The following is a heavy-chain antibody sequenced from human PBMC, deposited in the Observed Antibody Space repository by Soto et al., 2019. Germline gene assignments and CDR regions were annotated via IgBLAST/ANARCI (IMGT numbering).Heavy chain of an antibody. CDR3: ARPLWRDDYNWGYFDL. D-gene: IGHD4-4*01. Sequence: QVQLVESGGGVVQPGRSLRLSCAASGFTFSNYAMHWVRQAPGKGLEWVAVISYDGSNKYYADSVKGRFTISSDNSKNTLYLQMNSLRAEDTAVYYCARPLWRDDYNWGYFDLWGRGTLVTVSS. CDR1: GFTFSNYA. V-gene: IGHV3-30-3*01. J-gene: IGHJ2*01. CDR2: ISYDGSNK.